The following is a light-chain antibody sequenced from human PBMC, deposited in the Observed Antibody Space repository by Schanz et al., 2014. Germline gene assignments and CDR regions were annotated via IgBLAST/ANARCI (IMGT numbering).Light chain of an antibody. CDR1: QSVSTY. CDR2: GAS. CDR3: QQYKDWPGT. J-gene: IGKJ1*01. V-gene: IGKV3D-15*01. Sequence: EIVMTQSPVTLSVSPGERATLSCRASQSVSTYLAWYQQKPGQAPRLLIYGASTRATGIPDRFSGSGSGTDFTLTISRLEPEDFAVYYCQQYKDWPGTFGQGTKVE.